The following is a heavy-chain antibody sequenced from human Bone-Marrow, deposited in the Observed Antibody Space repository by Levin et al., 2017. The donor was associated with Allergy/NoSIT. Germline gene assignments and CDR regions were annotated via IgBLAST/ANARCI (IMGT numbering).Heavy chain of an antibody. CDR3: AREAGQLGDYNYYGMDV. Sequence: GGSLRLSCAASGFTISDYYMSWIRQAPGKGLEWVSYIRSSSSYTNHADFVEGRFTISRDNAKNSLFLQMNSLRAEDTAVYYGAREAGQLGDYNYYGMDVWGQGTTVTVSS. J-gene: IGHJ6*02. D-gene: IGHD6-13*01. CDR2: IRSSSSYT. V-gene: IGHV3-11*05. CDR1: GFTISDYY.